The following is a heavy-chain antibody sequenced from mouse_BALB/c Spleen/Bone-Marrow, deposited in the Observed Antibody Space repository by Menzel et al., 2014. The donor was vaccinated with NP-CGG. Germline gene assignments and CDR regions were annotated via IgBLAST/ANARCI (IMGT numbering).Heavy chain of an antibody. CDR2: INPDSSTI. CDR1: GSDFSRYW. V-gene: IGHV4-1*02. D-gene: IGHD1-1*01. Sequence: EVKVEESGGGLVQPGGSLKLSCAASGSDFSRYWMSWVRQAPGKGLEWIGEINPDSSTINYTQSLKDKFIISRDSANNTLYLQMSKVRSEDTALYCGARRNYYGNLVVWGARTTVTGSS. CDR3: ARRNYYGNLVV. J-gene: IGHJ1*01.